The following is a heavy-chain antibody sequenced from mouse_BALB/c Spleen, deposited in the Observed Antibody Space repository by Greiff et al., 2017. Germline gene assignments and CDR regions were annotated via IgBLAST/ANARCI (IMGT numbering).Heavy chain of an antibody. Sequence: VQLQQSGAELAKPGASVKMSCKASGYTFTSYWMHWVKQRPGQGLEWIGYINPSTGYTEYNQKFKDKATLTADKSSSTAYMQLSSLTSEDSAVYYCARSRGYDGFDYWGQGTTLTVSS. CDR2: INPSTGYT. D-gene: IGHD2-14*01. V-gene: IGHV1-7*01. CDR1: GYTFTSYW. CDR3: ARSRGYDGFDY. J-gene: IGHJ2*01.